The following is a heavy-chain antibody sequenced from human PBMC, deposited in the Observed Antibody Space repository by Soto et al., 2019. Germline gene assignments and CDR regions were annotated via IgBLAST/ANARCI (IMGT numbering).Heavy chain of an antibody. CDR3: ARAGSSGWPRGFDY. Sequence: QVQLVQSGAEVKKPGASVKVSCKASGYTFSSYGISWVRQAPVQGLEWMGWISDYSGNTNYAQKHQGSGTMTTDTSSSTAYMEMRSLRSDDTAVYYCARAGSSGWPRGFDYWGQGTLVTVSS. J-gene: IGHJ4*02. CDR2: ISDYSGNT. V-gene: IGHV1-18*01. CDR1: GYTFSSYG. D-gene: IGHD6-19*01.